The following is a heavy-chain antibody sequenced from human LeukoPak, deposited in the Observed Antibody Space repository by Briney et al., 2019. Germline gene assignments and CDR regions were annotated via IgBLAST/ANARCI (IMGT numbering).Heavy chain of an antibody. D-gene: IGHD1-26*01. CDR2: IKQDGSEK. V-gene: IGHV3-7*01. J-gene: IGHJ4*02. Sequence: GGSLRLSCAASGFSFNSYWMNWVRQAPGKGLEWVANIKQDGSEKYYVDSVKGRFTISRDNAKNSLYLQMNSLRAEDTAVYYCARDAEMGATTDFDYWGQGTLATVSS. CDR1: GFSFNSYW. CDR3: ARDAEMGATTDFDY.